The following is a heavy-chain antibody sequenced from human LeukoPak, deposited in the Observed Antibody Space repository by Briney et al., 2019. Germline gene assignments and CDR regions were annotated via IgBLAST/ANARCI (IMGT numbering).Heavy chain of an antibody. V-gene: IGHV3-64D*06. CDR1: GFTFITYA. Sequence: GGSLRLSCSASGFTFITYAMHWVRQAPGKGLKYVSGISSGGGSTYYADSVKGGFTISRDNSKNTLYLQMSSLRVEDTAVYYCVKVDNYGGGAFDIWGQGTMVTVSS. CDR3: VKVDNYGGGAFDI. J-gene: IGHJ3*02. CDR2: ISSGGGST. D-gene: IGHD2-2*03.